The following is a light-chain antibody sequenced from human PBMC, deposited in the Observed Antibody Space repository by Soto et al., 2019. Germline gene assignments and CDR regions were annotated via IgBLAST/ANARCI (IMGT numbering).Light chain of an antibody. Sequence: EIVMTQSPATLSVSPGERATLSCRASQSVRSNLAWYQQRRGQAPRLLIYGASTRATGIPARFSGSGSGTEFTLTNSSLQSEDFAVYYCQQYNDWLWTFGQGTKVEIK. CDR1: QSVRSN. CDR2: GAS. CDR3: QQYNDWLWT. V-gene: IGKV3-15*01. J-gene: IGKJ1*01.